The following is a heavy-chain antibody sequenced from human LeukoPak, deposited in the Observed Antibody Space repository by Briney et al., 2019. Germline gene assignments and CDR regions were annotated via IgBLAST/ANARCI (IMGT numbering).Heavy chain of an antibody. D-gene: IGHD3-22*01. J-gene: IGHJ3*02. CDR2: MNPNSGNT. Sequence: ASVKVSCKASGYTFTSYDINWVRQATGQGLEWMGWMNPNSGNTGYAQKFKGRVTMTRNTSISTAYMELSSLRSEDTAVYYCARLPYYYDSSGYYTGAFDIWGQGTMVTVSS. V-gene: IGHV1-8*01. CDR1: GYTFTSYD. CDR3: ARLPYYYDSSGYYTGAFDI.